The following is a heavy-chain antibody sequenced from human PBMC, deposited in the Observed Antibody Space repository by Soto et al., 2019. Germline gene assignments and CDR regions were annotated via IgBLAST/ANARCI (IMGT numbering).Heavy chain of an antibody. D-gene: IGHD1-1*01. CDR2: IYHSGST. J-gene: IGHJ6*02. CDR1: GGSISSSNW. Sequence: SETLSLTCAVSGGSISSSNWWSWVRQPPGKGLEWIGEIYHSGSTNYNPSLKSRVTISVDKSKNQFSLKLSSVTAADTAVYYCARKEGTYYYCYGMDAWGQGTTVTVSS. CDR3: ARKEGTYYYCYGMDA. V-gene: IGHV4-4*02.